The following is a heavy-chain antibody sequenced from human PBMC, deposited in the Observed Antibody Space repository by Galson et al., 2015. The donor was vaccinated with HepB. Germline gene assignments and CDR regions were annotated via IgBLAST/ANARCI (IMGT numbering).Heavy chain of an antibody. D-gene: IGHD4-17*01. CDR2: IRYAGSNK. J-gene: IGHJ4*02. CDR1: GFTFSHFG. V-gene: IGHV3-30*02. CDR3: AKDRYYGDYFDY. Sequence: SLRLSCAASGFTFSHFGMHRVRQAPGKGLEWVALIRYAGSNKYSEDSVKGRVTISRDNSKNTLSLQMHSLRPEDSAMYYCAKDRYYGDYFDYWGQGALVTVSS.